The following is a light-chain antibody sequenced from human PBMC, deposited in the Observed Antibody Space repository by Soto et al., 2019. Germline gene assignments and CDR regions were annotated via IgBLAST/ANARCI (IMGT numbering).Light chain of an antibody. CDR1: SSDVGAYDY. J-gene: IGLJ2*01. V-gene: IGLV2-11*01. CDR2: YVS. CDR3: CSYAGTSTSVV. Sequence: QSALTQPRSVSGSPGQSVTISCTGTSSDVGAYDYVSWYQHHPAKSPKLMMYYVSQLPSGVPDRFSGSKSGNTASLTISGIQAEDEADYYCCSYAGTSTSVVFGGGTKVTVL.